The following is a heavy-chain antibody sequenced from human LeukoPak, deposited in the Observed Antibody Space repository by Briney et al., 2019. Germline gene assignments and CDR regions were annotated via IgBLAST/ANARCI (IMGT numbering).Heavy chain of an antibody. CDR3: AQWAAVRGFITPLDY. Sequence: PGRSLRLSCEVSGLTFSSYGMHWVRQAPGKGLEWVAFISYDGNNKYYVDSVKGRFTISRDNSNNMMHLQMNSLRPEDTAVYYCAQWAAVRGFITPLDYWGQGTPVTVSS. CDR2: ISYDGNNK. D-gene: IGHD3-10*01. V-gene: IGHV3-30*18. CDR1: GLTFSSYG. J-gene: IGHJ4*02.